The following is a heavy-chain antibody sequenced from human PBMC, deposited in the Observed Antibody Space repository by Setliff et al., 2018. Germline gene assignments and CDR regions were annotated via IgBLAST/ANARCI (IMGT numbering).Heavy chain of an antibody. CDR2: TIPNFGTT. CDR1: GGTFSSYV. V-gene: IGHV1-69*05. CDR3: AREGVDTRSSTDYRYYMDV. J-gene: IGHJ6*03. Sequence: SVKVSCKASGGTFSSYVISWVRQAPGQGLEWLGGTIPNFGTTNYAQEFQGRVTIITDESTSTAYMELSSLRFEDTAVYYCAREGVDTRSSTDYRYYMDVWGKGTTVTVSS. D-gene: IGHD5-18*01.